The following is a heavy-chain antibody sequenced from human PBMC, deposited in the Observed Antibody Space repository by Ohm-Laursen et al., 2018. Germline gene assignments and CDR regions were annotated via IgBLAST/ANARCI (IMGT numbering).Heavy chain of an antibody. D-gene: IGHD6-19*01. Sequence: GTLSLTWTVSGESISGYYWNWIRLPAGKGLEWIGRLYSSGNSIYNPSLKSRVTMSVDTSKNQFSLKLNSVTAADTAVYYCARDGSGWYSHWGQGTLVTVSS. CDR3: ARDGSGWYSH. J-gene: IGHJ4*02. CDR1: GESISGYY. V-gene: IGHV4-4*07. CDR2: LYSSGNS.